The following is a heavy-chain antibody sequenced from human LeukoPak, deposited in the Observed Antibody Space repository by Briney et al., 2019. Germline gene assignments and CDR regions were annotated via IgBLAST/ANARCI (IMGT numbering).Heavy chain of an antibody. Sequence: PSETLSLPCTVSGDSLSRYYWGWLRQPPGKGLEGIGSIYHSGSTYYNPSVKRRVPISGDTSKNQFSLKLSSVTAADTAVYYCTRDQDYGDYGWFDPWGQGTLVTVSS. CDR3: TRDQDYGDYGWFDP. J-gene: IGHJ5*02. CDR1: GDSLSRYY. V-gene: IGHV4-38-2*02. CDR2: IYHSGST. D-gene: IGHD4-17*01.